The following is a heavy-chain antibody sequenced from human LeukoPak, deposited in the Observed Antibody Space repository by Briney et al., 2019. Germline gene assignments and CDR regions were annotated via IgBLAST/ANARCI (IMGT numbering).Heavy chain of an antibody. Sequence: GGSLRLSCAASGFTFSSYGMHWVRQAPGKGLEWVAFIRYDGSNKYYADSVKGRFTISGDNSKNTLYLQMNSLRAEDTAVYYCAKDEYYYYYMDVWGKGTTVTVSS. J-gene: IGHJ6*03. V-gene: IGHV3-30*02. CDR2: IRYDGSNK. CDR1: GFTFSSYG. CDR3: AKDEYYYYYMDV.